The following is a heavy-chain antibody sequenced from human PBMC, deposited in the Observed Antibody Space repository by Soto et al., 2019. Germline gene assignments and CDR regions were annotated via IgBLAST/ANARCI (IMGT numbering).Heavy chain of an antibody. CDR1: GFNFSNHW. D-gene: IGHD2-21*02. V-gene: IGHV3-74*01. J-gene: IGHJ5*02. CDR3: ARESGDWPLNWFDP. Sequence: HPGGSLRLSCAASGFNFSNHWMHWVRQRPAEGLVWVSRITSDGKSKAYAESVEGRFAISRDNAKNTLHLQMNGLTAEDTAVYYCARESGDWPLNWFDPWGQGTLVTVSS. CDR2: ITSDGKSK.